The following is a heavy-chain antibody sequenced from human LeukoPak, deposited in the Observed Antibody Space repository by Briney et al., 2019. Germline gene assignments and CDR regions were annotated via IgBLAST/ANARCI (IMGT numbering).Heavy chain of an antibody. CDR2: FDREEGEI. D-gene: IGHD1-1*01. CDR1: GNTLNKLS. V-gene: IGHV1-24*01. Sequence: ASVKVSCKVSGNTLNKLSMHWVRQGPGKGLEWMGGFDREEGEIIYAQKFQGRVTMTEDTITDTAHMELSSLRSDDTAVYYCARDANWNDGGPFDYWGQGTLVTVSS. CDR3: ARDANWNDGGPFDY. J-gene: IGHJ4*02.